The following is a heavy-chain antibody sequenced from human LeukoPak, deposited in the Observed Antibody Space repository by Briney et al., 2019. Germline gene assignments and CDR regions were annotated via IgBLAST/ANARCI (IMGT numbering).Heavy chain of an antibody. D-gene: IGHD6-6*01. Sequence: ASVKVSCKASGGTFSSYAISWVRQAPGQGLEWMGGIIPIFGTANYAQKFRGRVTITTDESTSTAYMELSSLRSEDTAVYYCARRVGQLEAWFDPWGQGTLVTVSS. CDR1: GGTFSSYA. J-gene: IGHJ5*02. CDR3: ARRVGQLEAWFDP. V-gene: IGHV1-69*05. CDR2: IIPIFGTA.